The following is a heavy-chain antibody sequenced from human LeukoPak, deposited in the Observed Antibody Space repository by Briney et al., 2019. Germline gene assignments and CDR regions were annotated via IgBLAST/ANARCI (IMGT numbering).Heavy chain of an antibody. CDR1: GFTFSSYW. CDR2: IKQDGSEK. D-gene: IGHD3-9*01. V-gene: IGHV3-7*03. Sequence: GGSLRLSCAASGFTFSSYWMSWVRQAPGKGLEWVANIKQDGSEKYYVDSVKGRFTIPRDNAKNSLYLQMNSLRAEDTAVYYCARESRGYFDWLSNYYFDYWGQGTLVTVSS. J-gene: IGHJ4*02. CDR3: ARESRGYFDWLSNYYFDY.